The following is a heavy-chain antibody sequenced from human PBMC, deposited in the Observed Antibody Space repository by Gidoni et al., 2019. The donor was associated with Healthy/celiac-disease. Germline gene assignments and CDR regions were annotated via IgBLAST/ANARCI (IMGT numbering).Heavy chain of an antibody. V-gene: IGHV1-69*01. CDR1: GGTFSSYP. J-gene: IGHJ6*03. Sequence: QVQLVQSGAEVKKPGSSVKVSCKASGGTFSSYPISWVRQAPGQGLEWMGGIIPIFGTANYAQKYQGRVTITADESTSTAYMELSSLRSEDTAVYYCARRAVAGTEYYYYYYMDVWGKGTTVTVSS. CDR3: ARRAVAGTEYYYYYYMDV. D-gene: IGHD6-19*01. CDR2: IIPIFGTA.